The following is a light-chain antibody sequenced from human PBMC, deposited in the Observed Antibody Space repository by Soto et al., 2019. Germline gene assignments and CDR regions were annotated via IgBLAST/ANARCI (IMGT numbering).Light chain of an antibody. CDR2: KAS. CDR3: QQYYSRKT. J-gene: IGKJ1*01. CDR1: QSISSW. V-gene: IGKV1-5*03. Sequence: DIQMTQSPSTLSASVGDSVTITCRASQSISSWLAWYQQKPGNPPNLLIYKASTLDSGVPSRFSGSGSGTEFTLTINSPQPDDFATYYCQQYYSRKTFGQGTKVQI.